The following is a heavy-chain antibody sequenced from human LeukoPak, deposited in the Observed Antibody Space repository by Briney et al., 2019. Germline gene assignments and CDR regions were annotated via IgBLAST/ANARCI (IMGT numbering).Heavy chain of an antibody. Sequence: SMRPSRPAAAFTFTIYAMSWVRQAPRKLLEWDSAMTASVERTYYADSVKGRFRISRDKAKNTLYLQMTSLGVEDTAVYFCAKDFSGSYDYWGQGNLVTVSS. J-gene: IGHJ4*02. CDR3: AKDFSGSYDY. V-gene: IGHV3-23*01. D-gene: IGHD1-26*01. CDR1: AFTFTIYA. CDR2: MTASVERT.